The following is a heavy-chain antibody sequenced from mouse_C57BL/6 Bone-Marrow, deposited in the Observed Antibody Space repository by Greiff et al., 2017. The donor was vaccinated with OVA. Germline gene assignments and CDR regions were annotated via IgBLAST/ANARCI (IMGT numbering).Heavy chain of an antibody. D-gene: IGHD2-5*01. CDR3: TTDYSNYLDY. J-gene: IGHJ2*01. CDR2: IDPENGDT. V-gene: IGHV14-4*01. CDR1: GFNIKDAY. Sequence: VQLQQSGAELVRPGASVKLSCTASGFNIKDAYMHWVKQRPEQGLEWIGWIDPENGDTEYASKFQGTATITADTSSNTAYLQLSSLTSEDTAVYYCTTDYSNYLDYWGQGTTLTVSS.